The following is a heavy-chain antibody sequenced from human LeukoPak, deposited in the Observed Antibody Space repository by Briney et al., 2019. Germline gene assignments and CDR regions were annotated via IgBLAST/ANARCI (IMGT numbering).Heavy chain of an antibody. Sequence: PSETLSLTCTVSGGSISSYYWSWIRQPPGKGLEWIGYIHYSGNTNYNPSLKSRVTISADKSKNQVSLKLASVTAADTAVYYCARLSVIVGAALEYYYYYMDVWGQGTTVTVSS. V-gene: IGHV4-59*12. CDR3: ARLSVIVGAALEYYYYYMDV. J-gene: IGHJ6*03. CDR1: GGSISSYY. D-gene: IGHD1-26*01. CDR2: IHYSGNT.